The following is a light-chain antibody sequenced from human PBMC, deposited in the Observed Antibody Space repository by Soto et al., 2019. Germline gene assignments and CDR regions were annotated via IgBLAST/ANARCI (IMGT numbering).Light chain of an antibody. CDR1: SSNIGAGYE. CDR2: ENN. J-gene: IGLJ1*01. V-gene: IGLV1-40*01. CDR3: QSYDSSLSGYG. Sequence: QSVLTQPPSVSEAPGQRVTISCTGSSSNIGAGYEAHWYQQVPGTAPKLLIYENNNRPSGVPDRFSGSKSGTSASLAITGLQDEDEAEYYCQSYDSSLSGYGFGTGTKVTVL.